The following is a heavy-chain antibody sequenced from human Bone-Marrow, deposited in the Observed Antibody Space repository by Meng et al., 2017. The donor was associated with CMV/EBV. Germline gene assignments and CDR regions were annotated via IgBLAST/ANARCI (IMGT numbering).Heavy chain of an antibody. V-gene: IGHV3-73*01. CDR2: IRDRAKNYAT. J-gene: IGHJ6*02. CDR1: GFIFSDST. D-gene: IGHD6-13*01. CDR3: TRGSSSGNYYGMDV. Sequence: GESLKISCAASGFIFSDSTIHWVRQGSGKGLEWVGRIRDRAKNYATGYAASVKGRFTISRDDSKNTAYLEMNSLETEDTAVYYCTRGSSSGNYYGMDVWGQGPTVTVSS.